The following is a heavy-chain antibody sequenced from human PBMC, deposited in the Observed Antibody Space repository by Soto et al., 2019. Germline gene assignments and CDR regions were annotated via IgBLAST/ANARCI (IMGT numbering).Heavy chain of an antibody. Sequence: GGSMRLSCAASGFTFGSYAMHWVRQDPGKGLEWVAVISYDGSNKYYADSVKGRFTISRDNSKNTLYLQMNSLRAEDTAVYYCARPHMVRGDPPLFGCWGQGTLVTVSS. CDR2: ISYDGSNK. D-gene: IGHD3-10*01. V-gene: IGHV3-30-3*01. CDR3: ARPHMVRGDPPLFGC. CDR1: GFTFGSYA. J-gene: IGHJ4*02.